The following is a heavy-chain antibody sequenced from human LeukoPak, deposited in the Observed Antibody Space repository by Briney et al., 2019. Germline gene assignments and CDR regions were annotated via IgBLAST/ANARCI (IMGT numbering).Heavy chain of an antibody. D-gene: IGHD5-18*01. CDR1: GFTFSSYA. CDR2: ISGSGGST. J-gene: IGHJ4*02. V-gene: IGHV3-23*01. Sequence: PGGSLRLSCAASGFTFSSYAMSWVRQAPGKGLEWAPAISGSGGSTYYADSVKGRFTISRDNSKNTLYLQMNSLRAEDTAVYYCAKDSRYSYGYLVDYWGQGTLVTVSS. CDR3: AKDSRYSYGYLVDY.